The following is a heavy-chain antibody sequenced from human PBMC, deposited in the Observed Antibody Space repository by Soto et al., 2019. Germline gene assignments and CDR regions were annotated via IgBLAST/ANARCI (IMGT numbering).Heavy chain of an antibody. CDR3: ARGNYGDFDYAMDV. J-gene: IGHJ6*02. D-gene: IGHD4-17*01. Sequence: WTWIRQSPGKGLEWIGYIYHSGSIYYNPSLKSRVTISVDRSKNQFSLNLSSVTAADTAMYYCARGNYGDFDYAMDVWGQGTTVTVSS. CDR2: IYHSGSI. V-gene: IGHV4-30-2*06.